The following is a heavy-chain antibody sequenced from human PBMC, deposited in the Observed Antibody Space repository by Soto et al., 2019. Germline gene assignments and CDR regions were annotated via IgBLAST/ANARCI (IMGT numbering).Heavy chain of an antibody. D-gene: IGHD6-13*01. J-gene: IGHJ4*02. Sequence: GXSVKVSCKASGGTFSNYAFRLVRQAPGQGLEWMGGILPIFTTATYAPKFQDRVTITADESTSTVYMDLSSLRSEDTALYYCAKDIGSQQHLFVFDNWGQGTLVTVSS. CDR1: GGTFSNYA. CDR2: ILPIFTTA. CDR3: AKDIGSQQHLFVFDN. V-gene: IGHV1-69*13.